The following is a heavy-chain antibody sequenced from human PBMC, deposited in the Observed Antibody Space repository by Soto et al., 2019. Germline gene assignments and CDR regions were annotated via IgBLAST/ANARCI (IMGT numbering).Heavy chain of an antibody. V-gene: IGHV3-66*04. CDR3: ASHYGGYGWFDT. J-gene: IGHJ5*02. CDR1: GLTVSSNY. Sequence: DVQLVESGGGLVQPGGSLRLACAASGLTVSSNYMNWVRQAPGKGLEWVSVIYSGGSKYYEDSVKGRFTISRDNSKNTLYLQMNSLRAEDTAVDYWASHYGGYGWFDTWGQGTPVTVSS. D-gene: IGHD2-15*01. CDR2: IYSGGSK.